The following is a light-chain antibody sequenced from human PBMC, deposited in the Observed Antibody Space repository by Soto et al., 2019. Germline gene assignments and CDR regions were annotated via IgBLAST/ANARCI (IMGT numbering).Light chain of an antibody. J-gene: IGKJ4*01. Sequence: DIVMTQSPLSLPVTPGEPASISCRSSQSLLHSNGFNYLDWYLQKPGQSPQLLISLGSSRASGVPDRFSGSGSGTDFTLRISRVEAEDVGVYYCMQARQPPLTCGGGTKVELK. V-gene: IGKV2-28*01. CDR2: LGS. CDR3: MQARQPPLT. CDR1: QSLLHSNGFNY.